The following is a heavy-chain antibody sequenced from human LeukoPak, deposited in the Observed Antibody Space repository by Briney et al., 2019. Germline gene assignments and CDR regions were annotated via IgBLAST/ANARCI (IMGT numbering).Heavy chain of an antibody. V-gene: IGHV3-21*01. CDR3: AELGITMIGGV. J-gene: IGHJ6*04. Sequence: PGGSLRLSCAASGSTFSSYSMNWVRQAPGKGLVWVSYISSTSLYIYYPDSVKGRFTISRDNAKNSLYLQMNSLRAEDTAVYYCAELGITMIGGVWGKGTTVTISS. CDR2: ISSTSLYI. CDR1: GSTFSSYS. D-gene: IGHD3-10*02.